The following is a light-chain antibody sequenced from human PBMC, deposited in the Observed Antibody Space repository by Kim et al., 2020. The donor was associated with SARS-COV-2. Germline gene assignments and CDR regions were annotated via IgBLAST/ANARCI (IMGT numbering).Light chain of an antibody. CDR2: DAS. CDR3: QQRSNWPPT. CDR1: QSVSSY. V-gene: IGKV3-11*01. Sequence: EIVLTQSPATLSLSPGERATLSCRARQSVSSYLAWYQQKPGQAPRLLIYDASNRATGIPARFSGSGSGTDFTLTISSLEPEDFAVYYCQQRSNWPPTFGGGTKLEI. J-gene: IGKJ4*01.